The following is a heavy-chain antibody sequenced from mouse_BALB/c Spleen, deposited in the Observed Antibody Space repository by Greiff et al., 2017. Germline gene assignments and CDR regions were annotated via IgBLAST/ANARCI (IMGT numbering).Heavy chain of an antibody. CDR2: ISSGSSTI. D-gene: IGHD4-1*01. Sequence: EVKVVESGGGLVQPGGSRKLSCAASGFTFSSFGMHWVRQAPEKGLEWVAYISSGSSTIYYADTVKGRFTISRDNPKNTLFLQMTSLRSEDTAMYYCARRLGRSFDVWGAGTTVTVSS. CDR1: GFTFSSFG. J-gene: IGHJ1*01. CDR3: ARRLGRSFDV. V-gene: IGHV5-17*02.